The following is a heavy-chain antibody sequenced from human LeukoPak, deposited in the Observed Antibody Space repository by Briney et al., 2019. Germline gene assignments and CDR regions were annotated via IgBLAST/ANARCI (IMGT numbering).Heavy chain of an antibody. CDR1: GFTVSYNY. J-gene: IGHJ4*01. CDR3: VGMVRGVIIAYFDY. V-gene: IGHV3-66*01. CDR2: IYSGGST. D-gene: IGHD3-10*01. Sequence: GGSLRLSCAASGFTVSYNYMRWVRQAPGKALEWVSVIYSGGSTYYADSVKGRFTIFRDNSKNTLFSQMNNLMTEDSAGVYFVGMVRGVIIAYFDYWGQGTMVTVSS.